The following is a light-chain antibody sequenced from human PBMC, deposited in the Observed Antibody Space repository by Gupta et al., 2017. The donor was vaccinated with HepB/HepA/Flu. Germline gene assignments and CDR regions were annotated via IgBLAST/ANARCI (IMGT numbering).Light chain of an antibody. J-gene: IGLJ2*01. CDR3: QNWGHGVQFV. Sequence: QLVLTQSPSASASLGASVKLTCTLSSGHSSYAIAWHQQQPEKGPRSLMKLHKDGSHSKGDGIPERGSGSSSGAARYINLSRIESEDDCSSDCQNWGHGVQFVFGGGTKMTVL. CDR2: LHKDGSH. CDR1: SGHSSYA. V-gene: IGLV4-69*01.